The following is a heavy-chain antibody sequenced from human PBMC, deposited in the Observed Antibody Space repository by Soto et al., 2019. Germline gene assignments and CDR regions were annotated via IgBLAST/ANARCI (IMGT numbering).Heavy chain of an antibody. CDR2: IYYSGST. Sequence: SETLSLTCTVSGGSISSYYWSWIRQPPGKGLEWIGYIYYSGSTNYNPSLKSRVTISVDTSKNQFSLKLSSVTASDTAVYYCARDVRYCTNGVCPPSGGMDVWGQGTTVTVSS. V-gene: IGHV4-59*01. CDR3: ARDVRYCTNGVCPPSGGMDV. CDR1: GGSISSYY. J-gene: IGHJ6*02. D-gene: IGHD2-8*01.